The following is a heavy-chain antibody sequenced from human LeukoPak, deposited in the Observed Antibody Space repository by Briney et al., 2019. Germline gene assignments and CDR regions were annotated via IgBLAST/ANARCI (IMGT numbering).Heavy chain of an antibody. CDR3: AREVWNSRDSSGPLDP. J-gene: IGHJ5*02. V-gene: IGHV1-18*01. CDR1: GYTLTSCG. CDR2: ISAHNGDT. D-gene: IGHD6-25*01. Sequence: ASVKVSCKTSGYTLTSCGITWVRQAPGQGLEWMGWISAHNGDTTYAQTFKGSVTLTTETSTSTAYMELRSLRSDDTAVYYCAREVWNSRDSSGPLDPWGQGTLVIVSA.